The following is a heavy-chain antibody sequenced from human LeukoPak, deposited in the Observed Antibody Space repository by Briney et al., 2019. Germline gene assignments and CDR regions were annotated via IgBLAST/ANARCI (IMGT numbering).Heavy chain of an antibody. CDR1: GFTFSSYA. CDR3: ARDPRGPTAYDHSGRDTFED. Sequence: GGSLRLSCAASGFTFSSYAMHWVRQAPGKGLEWVAVISYDGSNKYYADSVKGRFTISRDNSGNTLSLQMNSLRPDDTAVYYCARDPRGPTAYDHSGRDTFEDWGQGTRVTVSS. J-gene: IGHJ4*02. CDR2: ISYDGSNK. D-gene: IGHD3-22*01. V-gene: IGHV3-30*04.